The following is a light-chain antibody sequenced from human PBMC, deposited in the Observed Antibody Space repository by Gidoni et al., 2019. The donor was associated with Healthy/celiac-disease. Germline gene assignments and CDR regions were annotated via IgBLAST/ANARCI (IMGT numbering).Light chain of an antibody. Sequence: DIQMTQSPSSLSASVGDRVTITCRASQSISSYLNWYQQKPGKAPKLLIYAASSLQSGVPSRFSGSGSGTDFTLTISSQQPEDFATYYCQQSYSTPFIFGGGTKVEIK. CDR2: AAS. CDR3: QQSYSTPFI. J-gene: IGKJ4*01. CDR1: QSISSY. V-gene: IGKV1-39*01.